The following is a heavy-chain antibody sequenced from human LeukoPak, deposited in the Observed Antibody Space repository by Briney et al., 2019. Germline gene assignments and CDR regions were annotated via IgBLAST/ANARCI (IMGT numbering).Heavy chain of an antibody. CDR2: INPNSGGT. D-gene: IGHD6-13*01. V-gene: IGHV1-2*02. Sequence: ASVKVSCKVSGYTPTELSMHWVRQAPGQGLEWMGWINPNSGGTNYAQKFQGRVAMTRDTSISTAYMDLSRLRSDDTAVYYCAKGSSRYSSSWNALGLRRTKDAFDIWGQGTMVTVSS. CDR1: GYTPTELS. J-gene: IGHJ3*02. CDR3: AKGSSRYSSSWNALGLRRTKDAFDI.